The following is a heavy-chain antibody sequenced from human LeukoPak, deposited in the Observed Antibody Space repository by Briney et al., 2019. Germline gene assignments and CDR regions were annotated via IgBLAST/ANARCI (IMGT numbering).Heavy chain of an antibody. CDR1: GYTFATYG. V-gene: IGHV1-18*01. D-gene: IGHD3-16*02. CDR3: AIIDLTNGFDY. Sequence: ASVKVSCKGSGYTFATYGIDWLRQAPGQGLEWMGWISAYNGGTKYAQNLQDRLTVTTDTSTTTAYMELRSLRSDDTAVYYCAIIDLTNGFDYWGQGTLVTVSS. J-gene: IGHJ4*02. CDR2: ISAYNGGT.